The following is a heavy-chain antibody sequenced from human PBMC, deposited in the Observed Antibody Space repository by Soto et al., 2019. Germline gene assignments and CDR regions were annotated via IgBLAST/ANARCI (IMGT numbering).Heavy chain of an antibody. CDR1: GFTFSSYA. CDR3: AKPYGDYVFGPVY. D-gene: IGHD4-17*01. J-gene: IGHJ4*02. CDR2: ISGSGGST. V-gene: IGHV3-23*01. Sequence: EVQLLESGGGLVQPGGSLRLSCAASGFTFSSYAMSWVRQAPGKGLEWVSAISGSGGSTYYADSVKGRFTISRDNSKNTLYLQMISLRAEDTAVYYCAKPYGDYVFGPVYWGQGTLVTVSS.